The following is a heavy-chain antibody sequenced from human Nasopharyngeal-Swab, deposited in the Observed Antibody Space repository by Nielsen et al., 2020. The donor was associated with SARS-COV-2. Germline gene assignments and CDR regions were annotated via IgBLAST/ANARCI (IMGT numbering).Heavy chain of an antibody. CDR2: IAHDASNE. Sequence: GGSLRLSCAASGFTFSSFGMPGVPQAPGKGLEWVAFIAHDASNEYYGDPVKGRFSISRDSSKNTLYLQMDSLRGEDTAVYYCARDAPAHYGAFYWGRGTLVTVSS. CDR3: ARDAPAHYGAFY. CDR1: GFTFSSFG. V-gene: IGHV3-30*03. J-gene: IGHJ4*02. D-gene: IGHD4-17*01.